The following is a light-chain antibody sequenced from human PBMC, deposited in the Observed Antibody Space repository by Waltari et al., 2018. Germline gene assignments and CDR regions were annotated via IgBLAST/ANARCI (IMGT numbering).Light chain of an antibody. CDR3: QTGGHGTGV. CDR1: SGHRTHV. J-gene: IGLJ3*02. V-gene: IGLV4-69*01. CDR2: FTSEGSH. Sequence: QLVLTQSPSASASLEASVKLTCTLSSGHRTHVIAWLQKRPERGPRYLMKFTSEGSHNKGTGSPVRSSGASSGAAHSHPISSPQCEDEADYYWQTGGHGTGVFGGGTKLTVL.